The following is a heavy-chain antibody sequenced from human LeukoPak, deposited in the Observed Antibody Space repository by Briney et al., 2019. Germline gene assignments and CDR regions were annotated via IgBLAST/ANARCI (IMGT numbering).Heavy chain of an antibody. CDR3: ARDRRDGYNLFDY. Sequence: GGSLRLSCAASGFTFSSYSMNWVRQAPGKGLEWVSSISSSSSYIYYADSVKGRFTISRDNAKNSLYLQMNSLRAEDTAVYYCARDRRDGYNLFDYWGQGTLVTVSS. V-gene: IGHV3-21*01. J-gene: IGHJ4*02. D-gene: IGHD5-24*01. CDR1: GFTFSSYS. CDR2: ISSSSSYI.